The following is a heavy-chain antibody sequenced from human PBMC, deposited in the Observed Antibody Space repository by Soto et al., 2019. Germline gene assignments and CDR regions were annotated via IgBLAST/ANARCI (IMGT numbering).Heavy chain of an antibody. J-gene: IGHJ4*02. CDR1: GFAFSNYA. V-gene: IGHV3-23*01. D-gene: IGHD2-21*02. Sequence: GGSLRFSCVASGFAFSNYAMSWVRQTPGKTLEWVSTLRGSGSGSSTFYVDSVKGRFTVSRDNPKNTLYLQMNGLRDEDTAVYYCAKQNSPTSLTDPYFDYWGQGTLVTVSS. CDR3: AKQNSPTSLTDPYFDY. CDR2: LRGSGSGSST.